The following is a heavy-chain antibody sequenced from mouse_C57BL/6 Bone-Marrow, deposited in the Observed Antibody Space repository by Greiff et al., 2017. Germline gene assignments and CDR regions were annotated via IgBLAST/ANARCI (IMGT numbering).Heavy chain of an antibody. CDR1: GFTFSDYY. CDR3: ARHYGSSLDY. Sequence: EVMLVESGGGLVQPGGSLKLSCAASGFTFSDYYMYWVRQTPEKRLEWVAYISNGGGSTYYPDTVKGRFTISRDNAKNTLYLQMSRLKSEDTAMYYCARHYGSSLDYWGQGTTLTVSS. D-gene: IGHD1-1*01. J-gene: IGHJ2*01. V-gene: IGHV5-12*01. CDR2: ISNGGGST.